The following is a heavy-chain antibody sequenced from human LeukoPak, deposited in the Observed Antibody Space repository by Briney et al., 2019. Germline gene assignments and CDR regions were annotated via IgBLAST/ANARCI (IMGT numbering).Heavy chain of an antibody. Sequence: SETLSLTCSVSGGSISSLYWSWIRQPAGKGLEWIGRISTSGSTNYNPSLKSRVTMSVDTSNNQFSLKLSSVTAADTAVYYCARVSHYYDSSGYYYVRAFDIWGQGTMVTVSS. CDR3: ARVSHYYDSSGYYYVRAFDI. CDR2: ISTSGST. D-gene: IGHD3-22*01. V-gene: IGHV4-4*07. CDR1: GGSISSLY. J-gene: IGHJ3*02.